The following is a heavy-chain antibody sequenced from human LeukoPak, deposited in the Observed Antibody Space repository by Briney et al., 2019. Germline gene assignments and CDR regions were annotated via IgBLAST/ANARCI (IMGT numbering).Heavy chain of an antibody. V-gene: IGHV3-23*01. D-gene: IGHD2-15*01. CDR2: IRSNGRDT. J-gene: IGHJ5*01. CDR3: AMGGYTTCFDS. Sequence: GGSLRLSCAASGLTFSEYSMTWVRQAPGKGLEWVSNIRSNGRDTYYTDSVKGRFTISRDNSKNTLYLEMNSLRAEDTAVDYCAMGGYTTCFDSWGQGTLVTVSS. CDR1: GLTFSEYS.